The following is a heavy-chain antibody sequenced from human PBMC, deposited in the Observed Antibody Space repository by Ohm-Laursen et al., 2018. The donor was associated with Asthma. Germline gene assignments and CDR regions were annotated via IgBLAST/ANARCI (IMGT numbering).Heavy chain of an antibody. V-gene: IGHV4-31*03. J-gene: IGHJ6*02. CDR1: GGSISSGGYY. CDR2: IYYSGST. CDR3: ARFVLRSSSDYYYGMDV. D-gene: IGHD6-6*01. Sequence: TLSLTCTVSGGSISSGGYYWSWIRQHPGKGLEWIGYIYYSGSTYYNPSLKSRVTISVDTSKNQFSLKLSSVTAADTAVYYCARFVLRSSSDYYYGMDVWGQGTTVTVSS.